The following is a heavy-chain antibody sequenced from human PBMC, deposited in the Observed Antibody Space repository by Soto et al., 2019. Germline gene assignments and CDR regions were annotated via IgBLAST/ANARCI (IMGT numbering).Heavy chain of an antibody. CDR2: IYWDDDK. V-gene: IGHV2-5*02. Sequence: QITLKESGPTLVKPTQTLTLTCTFSAFSLSTGGVGVGWIRQPPGKALEWLALIYWDDDKRYSPSLRSRLTITKDTSKNRVXLXMAXMDPVDTATYYCIQSRCGGDCLQSYASYYYYGMDVWGQGTTVTVSS. CDR3: IQSRCGGDCLQSYASYYYYGMDV. D-gene: IGHD2-21*02. CDR1: AFSLSTGGVG. J-gene: IGHJ6*02.